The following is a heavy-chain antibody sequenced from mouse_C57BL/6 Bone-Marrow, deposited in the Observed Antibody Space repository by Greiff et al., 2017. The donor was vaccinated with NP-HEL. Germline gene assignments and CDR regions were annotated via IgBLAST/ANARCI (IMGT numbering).Heavy chain of an antibody. V-gene: IGHV2-2*01. CDR1: GFSLTSYG. CDR3: ARMLYSNFYFDY. D-gene: IGHD2-5*01. Sequence: VQLQQSGPGLVQPSQSLSITCTVSGFSLTSYGVHWVRQSPGKGLEWLGVIWSGGSTDYNAAFISRLSIRKDNSKSQVFFKMNSLQADDTAIYYCARMLYSNFYFDYWGQGTTLTVSS. J-gene: IGHJ2*01. CDR2: IWSGGST.